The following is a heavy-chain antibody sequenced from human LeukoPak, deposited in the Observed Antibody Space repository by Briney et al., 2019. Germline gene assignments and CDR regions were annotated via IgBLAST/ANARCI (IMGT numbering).Heavy chain of an antibody. J-gene: IGHJ4*02. Sequence: PGGSLRLSCAASGFTFSSNYMSWVRQAPGKGLEWVSRIDSDGSSTNYADSVKGRFTISRDNAKNTLYLHMNSLRPEDTAVYYCAKDRIILPAATSFDSWGQGTLVTVSS. D-gene: IGHD2-2*01. CDR2: IDSDGSST. CDR3: AKDRIILPAATSFDS. CDR1: GFTFSSNY. V-gene: IGHV3-74*01.